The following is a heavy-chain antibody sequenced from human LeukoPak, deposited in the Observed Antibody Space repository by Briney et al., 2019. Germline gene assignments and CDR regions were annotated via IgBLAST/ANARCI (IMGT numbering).Heavy chain of an antibody. Sequence: SVKVSCKASGGTFSSYAISWVRQAPGQGLEWMGRIIPIFGTANYAQKFQGRVTITTDESTSPAYMELSSLRSEDTAVYYCARGPAVAGRTRYSYMDVWGKGTTVTVSS. D-gene: IGHD6-19*01. V-gene: IGHV1-69*05. CDR3: ARGPAVAGRTRYSYMDV. J-gene: IGHJ6*03. CDR2: IIPIFGTA. CDR1: GGTFSSYA.